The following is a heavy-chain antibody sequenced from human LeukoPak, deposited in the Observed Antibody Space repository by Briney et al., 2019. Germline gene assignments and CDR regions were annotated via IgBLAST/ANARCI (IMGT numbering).Heavy chain of an antibody. V-gene: IGHV3-23*01. Sequence: GGSLRLSCAASGFTFSSYSMNWVRQAPGKGLEWVSGISGSGVTDYADSVKGRFTISRDNSKNTLYLQMNSLRAEDTAVYYCAKIASLVFRDLFDYWGQGTLVTVSS. J-gene: IGHJ4*02. CDR2: ISGSGVT. CDR3: AKIASLVFRDLFDY. D-gene: IGHD6-13*01. CDR1: GFTFSSYS.